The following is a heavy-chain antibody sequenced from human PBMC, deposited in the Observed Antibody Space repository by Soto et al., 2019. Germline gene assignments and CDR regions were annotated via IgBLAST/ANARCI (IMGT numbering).Heavy chain of an antibody. CDR1: GFTFDDYT. Sequence: GGSLRLSCAASGFTFDDYTMHWVRQAPGKGLEWVSLISWDGGSTYYADSVKGRFTISRDNSKNSLYLQMNSLRTEDTALYYCAKAAYPLTGYSSGWSYWGQGTLVTVSS. CDR2: ISWDGGST. V-gene: IGHV3-43*01. CDR3: AKAAYPLTGYSSGWSY. D-gene: IGHD6-19*01. J-gene: IGHJ4*02.